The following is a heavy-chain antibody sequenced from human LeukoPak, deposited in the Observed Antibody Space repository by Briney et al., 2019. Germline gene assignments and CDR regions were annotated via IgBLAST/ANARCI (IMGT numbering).Heavy chain of an antibody. D-gene: IGHD3-10*01. CDR1: GVSISSSDYY. J-gene: IGHJ4*02. CDR2: IYYSGST. CDR3: ARSHYGSGPFDY. V-gene: IGHV4-39*07. Sequence: SETLSLTCTVSGVSISSSDYYWGWIRQPPGKGLEWIGSIYYSGSTYYNPSLKSRVTISVDTSKNQFSLKLSSVTAADTAVYYCARSHYGSGPFDYWGQGTLVTVSS.